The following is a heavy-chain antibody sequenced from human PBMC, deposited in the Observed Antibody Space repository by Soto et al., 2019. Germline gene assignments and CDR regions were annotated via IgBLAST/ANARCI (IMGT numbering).Heavy chain of an antibody. CDR2: MYHSGSS. CDR1: GGSISSGSYS. Sequence: QLQLQESGSGLVKPSQTLSLTCAVSGGSISSGSYSWNWIRQPPGKALEWIGYMYHSGSSYYNTSLRSRVTISVDMSRNRFSLTLSSVTAADTGVYYCASDTTNHPYAFNVWGQGTMVTVSS. CDR3: ASDTTNHPYAFNV. V-gene: IGHV4-30-2*01. J-gene: IGHJ3*01.